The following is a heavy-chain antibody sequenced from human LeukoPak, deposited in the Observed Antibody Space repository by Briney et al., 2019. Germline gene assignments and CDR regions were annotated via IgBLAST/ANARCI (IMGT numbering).Heavy chain of an antibody. J-gene: IGHJ4*02. CDR3: ARLREIPVFGVVTKSTSYFDY. CDR1: GFTFSNYA. Sequence: GGSLRLSCVASGFTFSNYAIHWVRQAPGKGLEWVAFIRYDGSNKYYADSVKGRFTISRDNAKNSLYLQMNSLRAEDTAVYYCARLREIPVFGVVTKSTSYFDYWGQGTLVTVSS. CDR2: IRYDGSNK. V-gene: IGHV3-30*02. D-gene: IGHD3-3*01.